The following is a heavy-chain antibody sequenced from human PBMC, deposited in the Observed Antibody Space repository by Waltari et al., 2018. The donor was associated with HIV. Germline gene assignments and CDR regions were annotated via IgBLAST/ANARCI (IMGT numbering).Heavy chain of an antibody. Sequence: QVQLVQSGAEVKKPGASVKVSCKASGNTFTRYGISWVRQAPGQGLAGMGWISSDSGNTDYARQLQGTVSMTTDTSTSTAYMELRSLRSDDSAVYYRARLTHYYDTSGPDYYYYCMDVWGQGTTVTVSS. CDR3: ARLTHYYDTSGPDYYYYCMDV. J-gene: IGHJ6*02. CDR2: ISSDSGNT. V-gene: IGHV1-18*01. CDR1: GNTFTRYG. D-gene: IGHD3-22*01.